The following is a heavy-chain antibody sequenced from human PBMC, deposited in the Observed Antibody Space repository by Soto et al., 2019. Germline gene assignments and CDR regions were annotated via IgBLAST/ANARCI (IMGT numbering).Heavy chain of an antibody. CDR2: IYSGGST. D-gene: IGHD3-22*01. V-gene: IGHV3-66*01. CDR1: GFTVSSNY. Sequence: GGSLRLSCAASGFTVSSNYMSWVRQAPGKGLEWVSVIYSGGSTYYADSVKGRFTISRDNSKNTLYLQMNSLRAEDTAVYYCARDYYHSSGPIDYWGQGTLVTVSS. CDR3: ARDYYHSSGPIDY. J-gene: IGHJ4*02.